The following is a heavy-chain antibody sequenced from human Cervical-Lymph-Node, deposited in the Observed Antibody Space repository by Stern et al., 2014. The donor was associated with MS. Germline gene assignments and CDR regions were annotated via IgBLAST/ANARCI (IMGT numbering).Heavy chain of an antibody. CDR1: GYTFTSYG. Sequence: EQLVESGDEVKKPGASVKGSCKASGYTFTSYGISWVRQAPGQGLEWLGSISAYNGNSTYAQKLQCRVTMTTDTSTSTAYMELRSLRSDDTAVYYCARGLLGSENAFDIWGQGTMVTVSS. CDR3: ARGLLGSENAFDI. D-gene: IGHD2-15*01. CDR2: ISAYNGNS. V-gene: IGHV1-18*01. J-gene: IGHJ3*02.